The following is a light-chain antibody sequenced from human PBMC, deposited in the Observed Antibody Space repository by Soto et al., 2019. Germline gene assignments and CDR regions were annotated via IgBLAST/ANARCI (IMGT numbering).Light chain of an antibody. J-gene: IGKJ1*01. V-gene: IGKV3-20*01. CDR1: QSVSSRS. CDR3: QQYDSSPRT. CDR2: GAS. Sequence: EILLTQFPGTLSLSPGERATLSCRASQSVSSRSLAWYQQKPGQAPRLLISGASSRAADIPDRFSGSGSGTDFTLTINRLEPEDFAVYYCQQYDSSPRTFGQGTKVDIK.